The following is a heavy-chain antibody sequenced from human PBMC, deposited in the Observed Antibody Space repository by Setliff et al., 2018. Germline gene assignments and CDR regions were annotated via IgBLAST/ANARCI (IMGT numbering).Heavy chain of an antibody. CDR1: YYSISSGYY. J-gene: IGHJ3*02. Sequence: SETLSLTCTVSYYSISSGYYWGWIRQPPGKGLEWIGSMYHSGSTYYSPSLESRVTISVDMSKNHLSLKLSSVTAADTAVYYCARHIWGAKMQLPHDVFDIWGQGTMVTVSS. CDR2: MYHSGST. D-gene: IGHD2-2*01. CDR3: ARHIWGAKMQLPHDVFDI. V-gene: IGHV4-38-2*02.